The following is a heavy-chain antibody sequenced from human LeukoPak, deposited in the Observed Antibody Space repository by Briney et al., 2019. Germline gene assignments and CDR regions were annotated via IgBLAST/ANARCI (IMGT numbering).Heavy chain of an antibody. CDR1: GGTFSSYA. CDR3: ARVRFGCSSTSCYGDFDY. CDR2: NIPIFGTA. V-gene: IGHV1-69*01. J-gene: IGHJ4*02. Sequence: SVKVSCKASGGTFSSYAISWVRQAPGQGLEWMGGNIPIFGTANYAQKFQGRVTITADESTSTAYMELSSLRSEDTAVYYCARVRFGCSSTSCYGDFDYWGQGTLVTVSS. D-gene: IGHD2-2*01.